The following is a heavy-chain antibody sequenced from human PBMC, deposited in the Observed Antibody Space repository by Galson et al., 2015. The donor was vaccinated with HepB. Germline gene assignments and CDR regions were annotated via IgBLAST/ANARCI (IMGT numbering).Heavy chain of an antibody. D-gene: IGHD2-15*01. CDR2: ISPKYGGT. Sequence: SVKVCCKASGYSLSDHNIHWVRQAPGQGLEWMGWISPKYGGTKNAQKFQGRVTMTRDTSISTAYMELSSLGSDDTAVYYCTRGGGRYHVDYWGQGTLVTVSS. CDR3: TRGGGRYHVDY. V-gene: IGHV1-2*02. J-gene: IGHJ4*02. CDR1: GYSLSDHN.